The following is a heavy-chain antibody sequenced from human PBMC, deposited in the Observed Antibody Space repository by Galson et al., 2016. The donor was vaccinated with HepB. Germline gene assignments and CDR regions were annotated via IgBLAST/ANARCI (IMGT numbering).Heavy chain of an antibody. Sequence: ETLSLTCAVSGDSISNGDWWNWVRQPPGEGLEWIGQIHHSGNTIYNPSLTSRIKTSVDTSRNQFSLNLNFVTVADTAFYYCARDRAHGEDHHGIFLDCWGRGILVTVSS. CDR2: IHHSGNT. CDR1: GDSISNGDW. J-gene: IGHJ4*02. D-gene: IGHD3-3*02. CDR3: ARDRAHGEDHHGIFLDC. V-gene: IGHV4-55*08.